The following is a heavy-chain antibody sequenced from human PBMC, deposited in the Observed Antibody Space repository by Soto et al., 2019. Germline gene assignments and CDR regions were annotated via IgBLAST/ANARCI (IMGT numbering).Heavy chain of an antibody. V-gene: IGHV1-46*01. Sequence: QVQLVQSGAEVKKPGASVKVSCKTSGYTFTSFQMHWVRQAPGQGLEWMGIINPGRDSTNYAQKFQGRVTMTSDTSTRTIYMELSSLRSADTAVYYCANCRLPAIPAAADYWGQGTLVTVSS. D-gene: IGHD2-2*01. CDR1: GYTFTSFQ. CDR2: INPGRDST. CDR3: ANCRLPAIPAAADY. J-gene: IGHJ4*02.